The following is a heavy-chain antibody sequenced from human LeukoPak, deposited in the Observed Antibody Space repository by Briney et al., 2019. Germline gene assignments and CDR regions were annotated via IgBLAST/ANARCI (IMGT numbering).Heavy chain of an antibody. CDR1: GFTFSSYA. Sequence: GRSLRLSCAASGFTFSSYAMHWVRQAPGKGLEWVAVISYDGSNKYYADSVKGRFTISRDNSKNTLYLQMYSLRAEDTAVYYCARDQFGGQLALLDYWGQGTLVTVSS. D-gene: IGHD6-6*01. V-gene: IGHV3-30-3*01. J-gene: IGHJ4*02. CDR2: ISYDGSNK. CDR3: ARDQFGGQLALLDY.